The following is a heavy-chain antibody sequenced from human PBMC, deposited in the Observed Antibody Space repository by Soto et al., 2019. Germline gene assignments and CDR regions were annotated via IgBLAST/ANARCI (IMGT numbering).Heavy chain of an antibody. J-gene: IGHJ3*02. Sequence: EVQLLESGGGLVQPGGSLRLSCAASGFTFNTYAMSWVRLAPGKGLEWVSAISSWGGSTYYADSVKGRFTIYRDNSNNTLSLQMNSLRAEDSAIYYCVKDPIDASHIWGQGTTVTVSS. V-gene: IGHV3-23*01. CDR1: GFTFNTYA. CDR2: ISSWGGST. CDR3: VKDPIDASHI.